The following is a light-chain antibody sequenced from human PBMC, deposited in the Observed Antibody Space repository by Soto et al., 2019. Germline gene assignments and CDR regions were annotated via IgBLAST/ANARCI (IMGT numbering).Light chain of an antibody. CDR3: QHRSNWPPD. CDR1: RNLRSIY. J-gene: IGKJ3*01. CDR2: AAS. Sequence: EIVLTQSPGTLSLSPGERATLSCRASRNLRSIYLAWYQQKPGQAPRLLISAASSRATGVPDRFSGSGSGTDFALTISSLEPEDFAVYYCQHRSNWPPDFGPGTKVDIK. V-gene: IGKV3D-20*02.